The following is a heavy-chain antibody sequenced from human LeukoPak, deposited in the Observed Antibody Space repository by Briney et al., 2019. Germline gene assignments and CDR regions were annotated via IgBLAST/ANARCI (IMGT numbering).Heavy chain of an antibody. J-gene: IGHJ4*02. Sequence: GGSLRLSCAASGFTFSSYGMHWVRQAPGKGLEWVAFIRYDGSNKYYADSVKGRFTISRDNSKNTLYLQMNSLRAEDTAVYYCAKGVVVAPDVTPFDYWGQGTLVTVSS. D-gene: IGHD2-2*01. CDR1: GFTFSSYG. CDR2: IRYDGSNK. CDR3: AKGVVVAPDVTPFDY. V-gene: IGHV3-30*02.